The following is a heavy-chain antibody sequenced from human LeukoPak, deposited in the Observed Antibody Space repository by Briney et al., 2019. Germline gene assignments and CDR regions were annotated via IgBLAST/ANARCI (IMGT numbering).Heavy chain of an antibody. CDR1: GYSFPSSW. D-gene: IGHD4-17*01. CDR3: ARGHGDYSYYFDY. CDR2: IYPGDSDS. J-gene: IGHJ4*02. Sequence: GESLKISCKGSGYSFPSSWIGWVRQMPGKGLEWMGIIYPGDSDSRYSPSFQGQVTISADKSINTAYLQWSSLKASDTAMYYCARGHGDYSYYFDYWGQGTLVTVSS. V-gene: IGHV5-51*01.